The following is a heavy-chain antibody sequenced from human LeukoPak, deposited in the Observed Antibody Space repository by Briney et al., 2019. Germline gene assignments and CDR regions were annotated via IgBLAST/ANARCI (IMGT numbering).Heavy chain of an antibody. Sequence: PGGSLRLSCSASGFTFSIYVIHWVRQAPGKGLEYVSAINGIGDTTYYADSVRGRFTISRDNSKNTVYLQMSSLRVEDTAVYYCAKEMYYYDSSGYQTGPFDYWGQGTLVTVSS. D-gene: IGHD3-22*01. V-gene: IGHV3-64D*06. CDR2: INGIGDTT. J-gene: IGHJ4*02. CDR3: AKEMYYYDSSGYQTGPFDY. CDR1: GFTFSIYV.